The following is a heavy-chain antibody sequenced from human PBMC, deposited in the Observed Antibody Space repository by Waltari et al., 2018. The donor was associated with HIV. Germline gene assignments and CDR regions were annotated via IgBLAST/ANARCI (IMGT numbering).Heavy chain of an antibody. CDR1: GGSFSGYY. J-gene: IGHJ5*02. Sequence: QVQLQQWGAGLLKPSETLSLTCAVYGGSFSGYYWSWIRQPPGKGLEWFGEINHSGSTNYNPSLKSRVTISVDTSKNQFSLKLSSVTAADTAVYYCARGPPYYDFWSGYSCNWFDPWGQGTLVTVSS. CDR2: INHSGST. CDR3: ARGPPYYDFWSGYSCNWFDP. V-gene: IGHV4-34*01. D-gene: IGHD3-3*01.